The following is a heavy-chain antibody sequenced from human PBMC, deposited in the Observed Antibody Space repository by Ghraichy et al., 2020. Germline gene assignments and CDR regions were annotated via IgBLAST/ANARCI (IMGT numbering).Heavy chain of an antibody. CDR2: IDWDDDK. Sequence: SGPTLVKPTQTLTLTCTFSGFSLSTNGMCVSWIRQPPGKALEWLALIDWDDDKYYSTSLKNRLTLSKDTSEKQVVLTMTNMDPADTATYYCARMVPYSGSYIRYYFYGMDVWGQGTTVTVSS. D-gene: IGHD1-26*01. V-gene: IGHV2-70*01. CDR1: GFSLSTNGMC. J-gene: IGHJ6*02. CDR3: ARMVPYSGSYIRYYFYGMDV.